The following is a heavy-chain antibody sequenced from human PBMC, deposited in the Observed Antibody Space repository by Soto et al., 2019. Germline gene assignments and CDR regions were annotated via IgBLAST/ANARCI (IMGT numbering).Heavy chain of an antibody. Sequence: PGGSLRLSCAASGFTFSSYAMSWVRQAPGKGLEWVSAISGSGGSTYYADSVKGRFTISRDNSKNTLYLQMNSLRAEDTAVYYCARVRYSGYKVVAALVWGQGTLVTVSS. J-gene: IGHJ4*02. CDR1: GFTFSSYA. CDR3: ARVRYSGYKVVAALV. V-gene: IGHV3-23*01. CDR2: ISGSGGST. D-gene: IGHD5-12*01.